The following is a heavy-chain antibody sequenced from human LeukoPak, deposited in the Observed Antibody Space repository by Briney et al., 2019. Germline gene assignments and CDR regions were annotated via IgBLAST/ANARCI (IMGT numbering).Heavy chain of an antibody. D-gene: IGHD5-18*01. Sequence: ASVKVSCKASGYTFTSYGISWVRQAPGQGLEWMGWISAYNGNTNYAQKLQGRVTMTRDKSTSTVYMELSSLRSEDTAVYYCARGRSLWIQLWLFDYWGQGTLVTVSS. CDR3: ARGRSLWIQLWLFDY. CDR2: ISAYNGNT. V-gene: IGHV1-18*01. J-gene: IGHJ4*02. CDR1: GYTFTSYG.